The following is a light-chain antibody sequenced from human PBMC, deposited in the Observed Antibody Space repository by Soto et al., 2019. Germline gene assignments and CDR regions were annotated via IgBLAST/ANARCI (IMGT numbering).Light chain of an antibody. J-gene: IGKJ1*01. V-gene: IGKV3-15*01. CDR2: GLS. Sequence: SQSPAALSLYTGERATLSCRASQRITTVAWYQQKPGQAPRLLIYGLSIRAPGVPARFSVSGSGTEFTLTISSLQSEDFAVYFCQQYYDWPTFAQGTKVAIK. CDR3: QQYYDWPT. CDR1: QRITT.